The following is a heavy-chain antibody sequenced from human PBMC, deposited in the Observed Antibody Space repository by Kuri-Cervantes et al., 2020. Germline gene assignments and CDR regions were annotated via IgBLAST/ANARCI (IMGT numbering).Heavy chain of an antibody. Sequence: ASVKVSCKASGYTFTSYGISWVRQAPGQGLEWMGWISGFNGNTNYAQKLQGRVTMTIDTSTSTAYMELRSLRFDDTAVYYCARDTLGTDLTYRYFDLWGRGSLVTVSS. J-gene: IGHJ2*01. CDR1: GYTFTSYG. V-gene: IGHV1-18*01. D-gene: IGHD3-10*01. CDR2: ISGFNGNT. CDR3: ARDTLGTDLTYRYFDL.